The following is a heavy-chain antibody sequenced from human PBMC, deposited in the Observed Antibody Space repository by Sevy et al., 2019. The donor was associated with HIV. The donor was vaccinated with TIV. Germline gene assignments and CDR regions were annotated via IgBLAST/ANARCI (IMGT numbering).Heavy chain of an antibody. CDR2: IFPGDSET. D-gene: IGHD3-22*01. Sequence: GESLKISCKGHGYSFTSHWIGWVRQMPGKGLDWMGIIFPGDSETRYSPSFQGEVTISADKSIRTAFLQWSSLKASDTAIYYCARSRSGYFDSSGYYINWGQGTLVTVSS. CDR3: ARSRSGYFDSSGYYIN. CDR1: GYSFTSHW. J-gene: IGHJ4*02. V-gene: IGHV5-51*01.